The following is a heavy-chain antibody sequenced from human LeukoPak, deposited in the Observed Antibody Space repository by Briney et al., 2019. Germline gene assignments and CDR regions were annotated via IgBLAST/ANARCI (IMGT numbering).Heavy chain of an antibody. CDR3: ATVTKVDFDY. V-gene: IGHV3-30*09. D-gene: IGHD4-11*01. Sequence: GGSLRLSCAASGFTFSSYTSYWFRQAPGKGLEWVASVSVEGTGRYFPGSVEGRFAISRDDSKKSVFLQMSNLRPEDTGVYFCATVTKVDFDYWGQGTLVTVSS. J-gene: IGHJ4*02. CDR1: GFTFSSYT. CDR2: VSVEGTGR.